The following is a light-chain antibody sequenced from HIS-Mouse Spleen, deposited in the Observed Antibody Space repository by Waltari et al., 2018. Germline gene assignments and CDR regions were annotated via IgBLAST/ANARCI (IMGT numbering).Light chain of an antibody. CDR2: EGS. Sequence: QSALTQPASVSGSPGQSITISCTGTSSYVGSYNLVPRSQHHPGKAPKLRIYEGSKRPSGVSNRFSGSKSGNTASLTISGLQAEDEADYYCCSYAGSSTWVFGGGTKLTVL. CDR1: SSYVGSYNL. J-gene: IGLJ3*02. V-gene: IGLV2-23*01. CDR3: CSYAGSSTWV.